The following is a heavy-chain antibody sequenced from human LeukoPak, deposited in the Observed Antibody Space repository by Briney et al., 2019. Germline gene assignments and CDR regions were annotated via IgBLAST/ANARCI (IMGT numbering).Heavy chain of an antibody. Sequence: GGSLRLSCVASGFTLIDHAMHWVRQAPGKGLEWVSGISWNSGSIGYADSVKGRFTISRDNAKNSLYLQMNSLRAEDMALYYCARMDIGLVRDWGQGTLVTVSS. CDR1: GFTLIDHA. D-gene: IGHD2-15*01. J-gene: IGHJ4*02. V-gene: IGHV3-9*03. CDR2: ISWNSGSI. CDR3: ARMDIGLVRD.